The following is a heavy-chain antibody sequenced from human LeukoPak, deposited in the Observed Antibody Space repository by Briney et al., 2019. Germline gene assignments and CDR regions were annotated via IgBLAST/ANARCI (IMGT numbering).Heavy chain of an antibody. J-gene: IGHJ6*02. CDR2: IWYDGSNK. D-gene: IGHD2-2*01. CDR1: GFTFSSYG. Sequence: GGSLRLSCAASGFTFSSYGMHWVRQAPGKGLEWVAVIWYDGSNKYYADSVKGRFTISRDNSKNTLYLQMNSLRAEDTAVYYCARVPAADYYYGMDVWGQGTTVTVSS. V-gene: IGHV3-33*08. CDR3: ARVPAADYYYGMDV.